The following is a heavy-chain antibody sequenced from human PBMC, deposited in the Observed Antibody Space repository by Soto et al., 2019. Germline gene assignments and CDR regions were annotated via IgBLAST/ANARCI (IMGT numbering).Heavy chain of an antibody. CDR2: ISYDGSNK. D-gene: IGHD3-3*01. Sequence: LRLSCAASGFTFSSYGMHWVRQAPGKGLEWGAVISYDGSNKYYADSVKGRFTISRDNSKNTLYLQMNSLRAEDTAVYYCAKEKNFWPERVLYGMDVWGQGTTVTVS. J-gene: IGHJ6*02. V-gene: IGHV3-30*18. CDR3: AKEKNFWPERVLYGMDV. CDR1: GFTFSSYG.